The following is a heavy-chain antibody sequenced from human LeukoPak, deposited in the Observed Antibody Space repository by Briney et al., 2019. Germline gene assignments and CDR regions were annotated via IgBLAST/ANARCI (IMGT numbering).Heavy chain of an antibody. CDR2: IKQDGSEK. CDR1: GFSFSSYW. J-gene: IGHJ4*02. CDR3: AKGVNYFVLEY. V-gene: IGHV3-7*05. Sequence: GGSLRLSCAASGFSFSSYWMSWVRQAPGKGLEWVANIKQDGSEKYYVDSVKGRFTISRDNTKNSLYLQMNSLRAEDTAVYYCAKGVNYFVLEYWGQGTLVTISS. D-gene: IGHD3-10*02.